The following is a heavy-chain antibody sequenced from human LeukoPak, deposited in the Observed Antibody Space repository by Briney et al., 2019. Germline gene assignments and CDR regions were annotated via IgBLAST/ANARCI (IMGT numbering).Heavy chain of an antibody. CDR3: ARGGGDLWFGELLDC. D-gene: IGHD3-10*01. CDR2: IYHSATA. J-gene: IGHJ4*02. Sequence: SETLSPTCAVAGGSISSGNWWSWVRQPPGKGLEWIGEIYHSATANYKSSLKSRVTISLDESKNQFSLKLSSVTAADTAMYYCARGGGDLWFGELLDCWGQGTLVTVSS. CDR1: GGSISSGNW. V-gene: IGHV4-4*02.